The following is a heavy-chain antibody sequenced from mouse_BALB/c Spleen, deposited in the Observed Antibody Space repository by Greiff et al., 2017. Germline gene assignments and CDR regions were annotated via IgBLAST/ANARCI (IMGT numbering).Heavy chain of an antibody. J-gene: IGHJ3*01. CDR3: ARSMITTGRGFAY. CDR2: ISSGGSYT. CDR1: GFTFSSYA. V-gene: IGHV5-9-4*01. D-gene: IGHD2-4*01. Sequence: EVMLVESGGGLVKPGGSLKLSCAASGFTFSSYAMSWVRQSPEKRLEWVAEISSGGSYTYYPDTVTGRFTISRDNAKNTLYLEMSSLRSEDTAMYYCARSMITTGRGFAYWGQGTLVTVSA.